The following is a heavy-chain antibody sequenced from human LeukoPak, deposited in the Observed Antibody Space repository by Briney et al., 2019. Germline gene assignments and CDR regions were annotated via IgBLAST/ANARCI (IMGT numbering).Heavy chain of an antibody. J-gene: IGHJ4*02. Sequence: PSQTLSLTCAVYGGSFSGYYWSWIRQPPGKGLEWIGEINHSGSTNYNPSLKSRVTISVDTSKNQFSLKLSSVTAADTAVYYCARYDGSGPTFDYWGQGTLVTVSS. D-gene: IGHD3-22*01. CDR1: GGSFSGYY. CDR3: ARYDGSGPTFDY. CDR2: INHSGST. V-gene: IGHV4-34*01.